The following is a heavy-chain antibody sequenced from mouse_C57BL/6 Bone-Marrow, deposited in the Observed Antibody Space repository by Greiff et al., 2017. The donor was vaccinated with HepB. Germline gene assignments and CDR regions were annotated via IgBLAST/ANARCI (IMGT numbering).Heavy chain of an antibody. CDR1: GYSITSGYY. D-gene: IGHD1-1*01. CDR2: ISYDGSN. V-gene: IGHV3-6*01. J-gene: IGHJ4*01. Sequence: EVKLMESGPGLVKPSQSLSLTCSVTGYSITSGYYWNWIRQFPGNKLEWMGYISYDGSNNYNPSLKNRISITRDTSKNQFFLKLNSVTTEDTATYYCARVGSSSYYYAMDYWGQGTSVTVSS. CDR3: ARVGSSSYYYAMDY.